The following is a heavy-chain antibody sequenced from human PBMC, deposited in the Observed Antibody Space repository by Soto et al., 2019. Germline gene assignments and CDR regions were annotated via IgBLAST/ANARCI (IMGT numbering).Heavy chain of an antibody. CDR2: IYYSGSA. J-gene: IGHJ5*02. V-gene: IGHV4-61*08. CDR1: GGSVSSGDYY. D-gene: IGHD5-18*01. Sequence: SETLSLTCTVSGGSVSSGDYYWSWIRQPPGKGLEWIGYIYYSGSANYNPSLKSRVSISLDTSKNQFSLRLTSVTAADTAVYYCARIPVDTYMINWFDPWGQGTLVTVSS. CDR3: ARIPVDTYMINWFDP.